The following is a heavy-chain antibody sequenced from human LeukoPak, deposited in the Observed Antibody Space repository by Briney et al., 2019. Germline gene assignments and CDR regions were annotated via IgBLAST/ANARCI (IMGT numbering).Heavy chain of an antibody. CDR2: IYYSGST. J-gene: IGHJ4*02. CDR1: GGSISSSSYY. D-gene: IGHD1-14*01. V-gene: IGHV4-39*07. Sequence: KPSETLSLTCTVSGGSISSSSYYWGWIRQPPGKGLEWIGSIYYSGSTYYNPSLKSRVTISVDTSKNQFSLKLSSVTAADTAVYYCARDSSGTAIDYWGQGTLVTVSS. CDR3: ARDSSGTAIDY.